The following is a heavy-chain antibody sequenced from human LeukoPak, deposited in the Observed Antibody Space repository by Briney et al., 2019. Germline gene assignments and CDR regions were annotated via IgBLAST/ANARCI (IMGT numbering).Heavy chain of an antibody. Sequence: GESLKISCKGSEYSFTRYWIGWVRQMPGKGLEWMGIIYPDDSETTYSPSFQGQVTISSDKSINTAYLQWSSLKASDTAMYYCARLRGYSGYDWDCDYWGQGTLVTVSS. CDR2: IYPDDSET. J-gene: IGHJ4*02. CDR3: ARLRGYSGYDWDCDY. CDR1: EYSFTRYW. V-gene: IGHV5-51*01. D-gene: IGHD5-12*01.